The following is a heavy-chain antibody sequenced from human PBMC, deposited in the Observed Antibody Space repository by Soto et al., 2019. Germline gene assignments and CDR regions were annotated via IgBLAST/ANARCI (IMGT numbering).Heavy chain of an antibody. CDR1: GFTFSSYA. V-gene: IGHV3-23*01. J-gene: IGHJ4*02. D-gene: IGHD3-10*01. Sequence: GGSLRLSCAASGFTFSSYAMSWVRQAPGKGLEWVSAISGSGGSTYYADSVKGRFTISRDNSKNTLYLQMNSLRAEDTSVYYCSRSGGFGELLRPPDYWGQGTLVTVSS. CDR2: ISGSGGST. CDR3: SRSGGFGELLRPPDY.